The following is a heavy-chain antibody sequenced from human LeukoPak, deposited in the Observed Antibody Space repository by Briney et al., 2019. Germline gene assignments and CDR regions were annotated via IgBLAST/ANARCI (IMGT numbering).Heavy chain of an antibody. D-gene: IGHD3-3*02. V-gene: IGHV3-7*01. CDR3: ATLAFDS. Sequence: PGGSLRLSCTASGFTFSRSWMHWVRQAPGKGLEWVADIKGDGSDKYYGDSVKGRFTISRDNAKNSVYLQMNSLSPEDTAIYFCATLAFDSWGRGTLVTVSS. J-gene: IGHJ4*02. CDR2: IKGDGSDK. CDR1: GFTFSRSW.